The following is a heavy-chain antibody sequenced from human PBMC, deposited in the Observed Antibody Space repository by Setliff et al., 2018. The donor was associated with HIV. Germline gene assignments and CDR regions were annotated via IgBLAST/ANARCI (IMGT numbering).Heavy chain of an antibody. CDR2: ISSNGGST. CDR3: AREDYGGNDGGYYYYMDV. D-gene: IGHD4-17*01. J-gene: IGHJ6*03. V-gene: IGHV3-64*02. CDR1: GFTFSSYA. Sequence: PGGSLRLSCAASGFTFSSYAMHWVRQAPGKGLEYVSAISSNGGSTYYADSVKGRFTISRDNAKYSLYLQMNSLRAEDTALYYCAREDYGGNDGGYYYYMDVWGKGTTVTVSS.